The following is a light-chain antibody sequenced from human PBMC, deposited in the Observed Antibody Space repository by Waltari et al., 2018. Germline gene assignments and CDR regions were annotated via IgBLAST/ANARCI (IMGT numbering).Light chain of an antibody. J-gene: IGLJ1*01. Sequence: QSALTQPASVSGSPGQSITISCTGTSSDVGNFNLVSWYQQHPGKVPKLILYEVSKRPSGVSNHFSGSKSGNTASLTSSGLRAEDEADYYCCSYAGSRTYVFGTGTKVTVL. CDR3: CSYAGSRTYV. V-gene: IGLV2-23*02. CDR2: EVS. CDR1: SSDVGNFNL.